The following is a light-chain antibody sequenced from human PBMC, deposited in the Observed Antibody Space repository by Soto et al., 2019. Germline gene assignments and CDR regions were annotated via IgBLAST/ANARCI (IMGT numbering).Light chain of an antibody. CDR2: SNN. V-gene: IGLV1-44*01. CDR1: SSNFGGNT. Sequence: QSVLTQPPSASGTPGQRVIISCSGSSSNFGGNTANWYQQFPGTAPKVLIYSNNQRPSGVPDRFSGSKSGTSASLATSGLQSEDEADYYCAAWDDSLNGWVFGGGTKVTVL. CDR3: AAWDDSLNGWV. J-gene: IGLJ3*02.